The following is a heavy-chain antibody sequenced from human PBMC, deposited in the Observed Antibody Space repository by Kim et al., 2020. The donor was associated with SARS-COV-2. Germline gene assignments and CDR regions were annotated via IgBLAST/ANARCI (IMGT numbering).Heavy chain of an antibody. CDR1: GGSFSGYY. CDR2: INHSGST. CDR3: ARATLGSSDVDY. V-gene: IGHV4-34*01. D-gene: IGHD6-6*01. Sequence: SETLSLTCAVYGGSFSGYYWSWIRQPPGKGLEWIGEINHSGSTNYNPSLKSRVTISVDTSKNQFSLKLSSVTAADTAVYYCARATLGSSDVDYWGQGTLV. J-gene: IGHJ4*02.